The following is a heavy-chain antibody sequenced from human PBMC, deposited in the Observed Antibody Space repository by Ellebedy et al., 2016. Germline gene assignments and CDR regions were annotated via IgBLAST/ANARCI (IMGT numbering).Heavy chain of an antibody. CDR2: IYHSGST. CDR3: ARLSETKPEPYYYDSSGYSHFDY. V-gene: IGHV4-30-2*01. D-gene: IGHD3-22*01. CDR1: GGSISSGGYS. Sequence: SETLSLXXAVSGGSISSGGYSWSWIRQPPGKGLEWIGYIYHSGSTYYNPSLKSRVTISVDRSKNQFSLKLSSVTAADTAVYYCARLSETKPEPYYYDSSGYSHFDYWGQGTLVTVSS. J-gene: IGHJ4*02.